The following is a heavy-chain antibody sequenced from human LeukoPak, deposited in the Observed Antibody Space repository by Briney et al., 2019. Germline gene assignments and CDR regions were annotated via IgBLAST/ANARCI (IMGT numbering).Heavy chain of an antibody. CDR1: GYTFTSYD. CDR3: ARDLSIADIDY. J-gene: IGHJ4*02. D-gene: IGHD6-6*01. CDR2: ISAYNGNT. Sequence: ASVKVSCKASGYTFTSYDINWVRQATGQGLEWMGWISAYNGNTNYAQKLQGRVTMTTDTSTSTAYMELRSLRSDDTAIYYCARDLSIADIDYWGQGTLVTVSS. V-gene: IGHV1-18*01.